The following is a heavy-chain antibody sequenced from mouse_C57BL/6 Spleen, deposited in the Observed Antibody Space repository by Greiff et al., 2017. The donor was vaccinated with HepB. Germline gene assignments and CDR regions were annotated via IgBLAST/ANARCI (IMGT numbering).Heavy chain of an antibody. D-gene: IGHD1-1*01. V-gene: IGHV1-80*01. Sequence: QVQLKESGAELVKPGASVKISCKASGYAFSSYWMNWVKQRPGKGLEWIGQIYPGDGDTNYNGKFKGKATLTADKSSSTAYMQLSSLTSEDSAVYFCAKYYYGSSYGYWYFDVWGTGTTVTVSS. CDR2: IYPGDGDT. CDR1: GYAFSSYW. J-gene: IGHJ1*03. CDR3: AKYYYGSSYGYWYFDV.